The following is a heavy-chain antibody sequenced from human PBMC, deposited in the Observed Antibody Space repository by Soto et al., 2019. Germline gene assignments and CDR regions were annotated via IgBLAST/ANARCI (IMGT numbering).Heavy chain of an antibody. V-gene: IGHV1-3*01. CDR1: GYTLTSYA. D-gene: IGHD4-17*01. CDR3: ARVLTVTTFDY. CDR2: INAGNGNT. J-gene: IGHJ4*02. Sequence: QVQLVQSGAEVKKPGASVKVSCKASGYTLTSYAMHWVRQAPGQRLEWMGWINAGNGNTKYSQKFQGRVTITRDTSASTAYMELSSLRSEDTAVYYCARVLTVTTFDYWGQGTLVTVSS.